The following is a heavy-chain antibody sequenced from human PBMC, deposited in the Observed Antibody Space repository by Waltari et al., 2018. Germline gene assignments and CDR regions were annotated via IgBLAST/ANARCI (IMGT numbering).Heavy chain of an antibody. V-gene: IGHV3-53*01. CDR3: ARRRESVAGTKWFDP. CDR2: IYSGGRT. D-gene: IGHD6-19*01. CDR1: GFTVSSNY. J-gene: IGHJ5*02. Sequence: EVQLVESGGGLIQPGGSLRLSCAASGFTVSSNYMSWVRQAPGKGLEWVSVIYSGGRTDYADAGKGRFTISRDNSKNTLYLQMNSLRAEDTAVYYCARRRESVAGTKWFDPWGQGTLVTVSS.